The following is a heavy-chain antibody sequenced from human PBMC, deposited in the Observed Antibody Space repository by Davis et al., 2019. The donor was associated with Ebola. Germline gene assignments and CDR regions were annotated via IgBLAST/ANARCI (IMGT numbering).Heavy chain of an antibody. CDR2: ISYDGSNK. J-gene: IGHJ4*02. Sequence: PGGSLRLSCAASGFTFSSYAMHWVRQAPGKGLEWVAVISYDGSNKYYADSVKGRFTISRDNSKNTLYLQMNSLRAEDTAVYYCARVRETRSSGWGYYFDYWGQGTLVTVSS. V-gene: IGHV3-30-3*01. CDR3: ARVRETRSSGWGYYFDY. CDR1: GFTFSSYA. D-gene: IGHD6-19*01.